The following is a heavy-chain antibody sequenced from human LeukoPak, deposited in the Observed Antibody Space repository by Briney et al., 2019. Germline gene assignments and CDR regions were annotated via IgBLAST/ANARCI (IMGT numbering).Heavy chain of an antibody. V-gene: IGHV4-34*01. CDR3: ALPRPGY. J-gene: IGHJ4*02. CDR2: INHSGST. CDR1: GGSFSGYY. Sequence: PSETLSLTCAAYGGSFSGYYWSWIRQPPGKGLEWIGEINHSGSTNYNPSLKSRVTISVDTSKNQFSLKLSSVTAADTAVYYCALPRPGYWGKGTLVTVSS.